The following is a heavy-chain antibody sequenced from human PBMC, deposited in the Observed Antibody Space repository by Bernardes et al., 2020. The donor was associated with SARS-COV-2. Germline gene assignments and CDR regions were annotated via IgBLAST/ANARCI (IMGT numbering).Heavy chain of an antibody. CDR2: ISSNGGST. V-gene: IGHV3-64*02. CDR1: GFTFSSYA. J-gene: IGHJ4*02. CDR3: ARGSYDYVWGSYQDY. D-gene: IGHD3-16*01. Sequence: GGSLRLSCAASGFTFSSYAMHWVRQAPGKGLEYVSAISSNGGSTYYADSVKGRFTISRDNSKNTLYLQMGSLRAEDMAVYYCARGSYDYVWGSYQDYWGQGTLVTVSS.